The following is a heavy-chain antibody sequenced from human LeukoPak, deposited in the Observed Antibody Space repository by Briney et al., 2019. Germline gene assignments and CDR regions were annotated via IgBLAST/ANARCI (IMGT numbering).Heavy chain of an antibody. CDR2: ISGSGAST. CDR3: AKDLDLVITMGCDY. V-gene: IGHV3-23*01. CDR1: GFTFTSYA. D-gene: IGHD5-12*01. J-gene: IGHJ4*02. Sequence: PGGCLRLSCAASGFTFTSYAINWVPQAPGKGLEWVSGISGSGASTYYADSVKGRFTISRDNSKNTVYLQMNSLRAEDTALYYCAKDLDLVITMGCDYWGQGTLVTVSS.